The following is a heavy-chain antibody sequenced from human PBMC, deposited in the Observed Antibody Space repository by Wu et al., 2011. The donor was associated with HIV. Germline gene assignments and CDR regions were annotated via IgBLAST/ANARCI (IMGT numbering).Heavy chain of an antibody. Sequence: QVQLLQSGAEVKKPGASVKVSCKASGHTFTNYDINWVRQATGQGLEWMGWMNPNSGNTGYAQKFQGRVTMTRNTSISTAYMELSSLRSEDTAVYYCARVPSWPAAIDFYYMDVWGKGTTVTVSS. CDR3: ARVPSWPAAIDFYYMDV. D-gene: IGHD2-2*01. CDR1: GHTFTNYD. J-gene: IGHJ6*03. CDR2: MNPNSGNT. V-gene: IGHV1-8*02.